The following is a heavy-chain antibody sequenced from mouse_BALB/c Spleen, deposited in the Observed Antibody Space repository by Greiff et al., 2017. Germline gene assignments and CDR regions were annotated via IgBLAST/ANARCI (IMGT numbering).Heavy chain of an antibody. V-gene: IGHV5-6*01. Sequence: EVQRVESGGDLVKPGGSLKLSCAASGFTFSSYGMSWVRQTPDKRLEWVATISSGGSYTYYPDSVKGRFTISRDNAKNTLYLQMSSLKSEDTAMYYCARQGAYYGLDYWGQGTTLTVSS. CDR3: ARQGAYYGLDY. J-gene: IGHJ2*01. CDR2: ISSGGSYT. CDR1: GFTFSSYG. D-gene: IGHD2-10*01.